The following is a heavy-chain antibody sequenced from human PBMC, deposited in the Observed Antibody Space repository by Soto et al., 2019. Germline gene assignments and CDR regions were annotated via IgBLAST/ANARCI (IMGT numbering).Heavy chain of an antibody. Sequence: QVQLQQWGAGLLKPSATLSLTCAVSGGFVSSGSYYWSWIRQHPGKGLEWIGEMSHSGGTHFNPSLKSRVTISVDTSKNQFSLKMSSVTAADTALYYCARVERGTATTVVDAFDIWGPGTMVTVSS. CDR1: GGFVSSGSYY. CDR2: MSHSGGT. D-gene: IGHD1-1*01. J-gene: IGHJ3*02. V-gene: IGHV4-34*01. CDR3: ARVERGTATTVVDAFDI.